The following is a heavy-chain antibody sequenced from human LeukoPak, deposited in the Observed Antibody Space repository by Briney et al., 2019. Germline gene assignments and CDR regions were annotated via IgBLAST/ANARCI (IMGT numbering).Heavy chain of an antibody. V-gene: IGHV4/OR15-8*01. CDR3: ARSHDHLWGNYPDY. J-gene: IGHJ4*02. Sequence: SETLSLTCDVSGGSIDSTNWWNWVRQPPGKGLEWTGEIHHDGRINYNPSLKSRVTLSVDKSKNQFSLRLNSVTAADTAMYYCARSHDHLWGNYPDYWGQGTLVTVSS. CDR1: GGSIDSTNW. D-gene: IGHD3-16*02. CDR2: IHHDGRI.